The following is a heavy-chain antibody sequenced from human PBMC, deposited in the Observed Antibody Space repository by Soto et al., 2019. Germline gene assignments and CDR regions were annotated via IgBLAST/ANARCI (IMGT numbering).Heavy chain of an antibody. CDR1: GGSISSYY. J-gene: IGHJ4*02. V-gene: IGHV4-4*07. Sequence: ASETLSLTCTVSGGSISSYYWSWIRQPAGKGLEWIGRIYTSGSTNYNPSLKSRVTMSVDTSKNQFSLKLSSVTAADTAVYYCARDRLPDYGDYAYFDYWGQGTLVTVSS. CDR2: IYTSGST. CDR3: ARDRLPDYGDYAYFDY. D-gene: IGHD4-17*01.